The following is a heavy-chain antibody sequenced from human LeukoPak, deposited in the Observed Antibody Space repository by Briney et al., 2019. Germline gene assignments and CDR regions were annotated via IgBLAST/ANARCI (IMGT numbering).Heavy chain of an antibody. Sequence: GGSLRLSCATSGFTFSDFWMSWVRQAPGKGLERVARIKSKSDGGTTDYPVPVQGRFTISRDDSRNTLYLQMDNLKTEDTAMYYCTTDSTVSPVSPRPITTTHWGYFDYWGQGTLVTVSS. J-gene: IGHJ4*02. V-gene: IGHV3-15*01. CDR3: TTDSTVSPVSPRPITTTHWGYFDY. CDR2: IKSKSDGGTT. D-gene: IGHD1-26*01. CDR1: GFTFSDFW.